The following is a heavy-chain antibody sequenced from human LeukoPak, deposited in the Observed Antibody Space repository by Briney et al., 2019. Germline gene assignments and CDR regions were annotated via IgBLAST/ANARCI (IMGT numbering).Heavy chain of an antibody. Sequence: GGSLRLSCVASGFTFRSYGMYWVRQAPGKGLEWVTFLRYDGSNTYYADSVKGRFTISRDNTENSLYLQMNYLTTDDTAVYYCARDRRAGVWSGAFNIWGQGTKVTVSS. CDR3: ARDRRAGVWSGAFNI. CDR1: GFTFRSYG. V-gene: IGHV3-30*02. D-gene: IGHD3-3*01. J-gene: IGHJ3*02. CDR2: LRYDGSNT.